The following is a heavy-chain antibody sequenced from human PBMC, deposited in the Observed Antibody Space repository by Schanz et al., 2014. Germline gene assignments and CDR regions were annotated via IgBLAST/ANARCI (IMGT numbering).Heavy chain of an antibody. V-gene: IGHV3-23*01. D-gene: IGHD3-22*01. J-gene: IGHJ4*02. Sequence: EVHLLESGGGLVQPGGSLRLSCAASGFTFSNHALSWVRQAPGKGLEWVSGIGGSGDSTHYADSVKGRFSISRDNLKNTVYLQMSSLRAGDTAVYYCAKDGRLPYYGAGSDFDYWGQGTLVAVSS. CDR2: IGGSGDST. CDR3: AKDGRLPYYGAGSDFDY. CDR1: GFTFSNHA.